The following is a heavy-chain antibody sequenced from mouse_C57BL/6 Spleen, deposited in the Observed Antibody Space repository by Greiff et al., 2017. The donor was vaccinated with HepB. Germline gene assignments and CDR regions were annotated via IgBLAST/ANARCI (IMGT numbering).Heavy chain of an antibody. Sequence: QVQLKQSGAELVKPGASVKISCKASGYAFSSYWMNWVKQRPGKGLEWIGQIYPGDGDTNYNGKFKGKATLTADKSSSTAYMQLSSLTSAASAVYFCARGGITTVGYFDVWGTGTTVTVSS. CDR1: GYAFSSYW. CDR3: ARGGITTVGYFDV. J-gene: IGHJ1*03. D-gene: IGHD1-1*01. V-gene: IGHV1-80*01. CDR2: IYPGDGDT.